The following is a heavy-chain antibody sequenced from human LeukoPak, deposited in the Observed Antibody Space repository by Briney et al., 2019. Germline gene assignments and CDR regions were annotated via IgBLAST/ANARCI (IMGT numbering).Heavy chain of an antibody. V-gene: IGHV1-18*01. CDR3: ARDLLGPGDSGDYVDYFDY. D-gene: IGHD4-17*01. Sequence: ASVKVSCKASGYTFTSYGISWVRQAPGQGLEWMGWISAYNGNTNYAQKLQGRVTMTTDTSTSTAYMGLRSLRSDDTAVYYCARDLLGPGDSGDYVDYFDYWGHGTLVTVYS. J-gene: IGHJ4*01. CDR2: ISAYNGNT. CDR1: GYTFTSYG.